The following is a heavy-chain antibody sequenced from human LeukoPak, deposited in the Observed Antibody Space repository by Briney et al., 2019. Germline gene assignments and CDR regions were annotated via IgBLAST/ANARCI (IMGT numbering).Heavy chain of an antibody. CDR1: GGPISSGDYY. CDR3: ARGEQLVNFDY. D-gene: IGHD6-13*01. V-gene: IGHV4-30-4*01. CDR2: IYYSGST. J-gene: IGHJ4*02. Sequence: PSETLSLTCTVSGGPISSGDYYWSWIRQPPGKGLEWIGYIYYSGSTYYNPSLKSRVTISVDTSKNQFSLKLSSVTAADTAVYYCARGEQLVNFDYWGQGTLVTVAS.